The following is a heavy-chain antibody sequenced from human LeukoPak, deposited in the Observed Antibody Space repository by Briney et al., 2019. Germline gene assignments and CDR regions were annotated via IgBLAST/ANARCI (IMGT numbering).Heavy chain of an antibody. Sequence: QTGGSLRLSCAASGFTFSSYWMSWVRQAPGKGLEWVANIKQERGQEYYVDSVKGRFTISKDSAKNSLYLQMNSLRVEDTAMYYCASLDTAKQPLANHWGQGTLVTVSS. CDR1: GFTFSSYW. CDR3: ASLDTAKQPLANH. J-gene: IGHJ5*02. D-gene: IGHD5-18*01. V-gene: IGHV3-7*03. CDR2: IKQERGQE.